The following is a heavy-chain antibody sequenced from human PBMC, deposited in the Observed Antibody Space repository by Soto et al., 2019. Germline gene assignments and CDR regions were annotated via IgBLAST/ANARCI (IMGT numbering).Heavy chain of an antibody. D-gene: IGHD3-3*01. CDR2: IKQDGSER. V-gene: IGHV3-7*01. Sequence: EVQLVESGGGLVQPGGSLRLSCAASGFTFNNYWMSWVRQAPGKGLEWVANIKQDGSERNYVDSVKGRFTISRDNAKNSLYLQMNSLRAEDMAVYYCARGLYYHFWSGYDVFDSWGQGTMVTVSS. J-gene: IGHJ3*02. CDR3: ARGLYYHFWSGYDVFDS. CDR1: GFTFNNYW.